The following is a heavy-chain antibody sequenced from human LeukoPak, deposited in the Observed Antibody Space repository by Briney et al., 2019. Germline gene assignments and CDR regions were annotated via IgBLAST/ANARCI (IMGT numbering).Heavy chain of an antibody. CDR2: AYSGVNA. J-gene: IGHJ6*03. Sequence: SGTLSLTCTVSGDSMHSYYWSWIRQSPEKGLEWIGRAYSGVNAYYNPSLQSRVTISVDKSNNQFSLDLASMTAADTALYYCAREKSGTLTRAYYYIDVWGRGITVTVSS. V-gene: IGHV4-4*07. D-gene: IGHD1-26*01. CDR3: AREKSGTLTRAYYYIDV. CDR1: GDSMHSYY.